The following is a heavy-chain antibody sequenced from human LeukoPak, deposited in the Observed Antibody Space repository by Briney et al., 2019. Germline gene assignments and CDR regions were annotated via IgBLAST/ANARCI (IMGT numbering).Heavy chain of an antibody. D-gene: IGHD3-22*01. V-gene: IGHV3-11*01. CDR2: ISSSDSTI. CDR1: GFTFSDHY. CDR3: ARDGAYFYYDSSGHNAPFDY. Sequence: GGFLRLSCAASGFTFSDHYMSWIRQAPGKWLEWVSYISSSDSTIYYADSVKGRFTISRDNAKNSLYLQMNSLRAEDTAVYYCARDGAYFYYDSSGHNAPFDYWGQGNLVTISS. J-gene: IGHJ4*02.